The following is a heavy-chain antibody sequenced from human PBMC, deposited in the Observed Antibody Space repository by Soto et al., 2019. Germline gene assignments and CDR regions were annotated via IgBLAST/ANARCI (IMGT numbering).Heavy chain of an antibody. CDR3: ARDVQGDF. CDR2: YYSSGST. CDR1: GVSISTYY. D-gene: IGHD3-10*02. V-gene: IGHV4-4*08. Sequence: QVQLQESGPGLVKPSETLSLTCTVSGVSISTYYGSWIRQPPGKGLEWIGYYYSSGSTNHNPSLQSGVTMSVDTSKNQFALKLSFVTAADTAVYYCARDVQGDFWGQGTLVTVSS. J-gene: IGHJ4*02.